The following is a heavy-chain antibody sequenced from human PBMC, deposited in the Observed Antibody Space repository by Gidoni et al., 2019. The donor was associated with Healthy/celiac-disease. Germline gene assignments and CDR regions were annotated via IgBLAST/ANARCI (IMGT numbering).Heavy chain of an antibody. J-gene: IGHJ6*02. CDR2: ISYDGSNK. Sequence: QVQLVESGGGVVQPGRSLRLSCAASGFTFSSYGMHWVRQAPGKGLEWVAVISYDGSNKYYADSVKGRFTISRDNSKNTLYLQMNSLRAEDTAVYYCAKEVHYYDSSGYYYYYYGMDVWGQGTTVTVSS. CDR1: GFTFSSYG. CDR3: AKEVHYYDSSGYYYYYYGMDV. V-gene: IGHV3-30*18. D-gene: IGHD3-22*01.